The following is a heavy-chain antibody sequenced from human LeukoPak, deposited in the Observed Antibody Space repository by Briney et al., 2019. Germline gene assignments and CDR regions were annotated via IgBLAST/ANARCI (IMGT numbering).Heavy chain of an antibody. J-gene: IGHJ3*02. Sequence: PGGSLRLSCAASGFTFSSYGMHWVRQAPGKGLEWVAVISYDGSNKYYADSVKGRFTISGDNSKNTLYLQMNSLRAEDTAVYYCAKDGRYSYGDAFDIWGQGTMVTVSS. D-gene: IGHD5-18*01. CDR1: GFTFSSYG. V-gene: IGHV3-30*18. CDR3: AKDGRYSYGDAFDI. CDR2: ISYDGSNK.